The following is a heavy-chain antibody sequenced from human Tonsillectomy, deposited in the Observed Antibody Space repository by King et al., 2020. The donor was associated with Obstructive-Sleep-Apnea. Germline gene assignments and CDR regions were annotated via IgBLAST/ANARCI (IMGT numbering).Heavy chain of an antibody. CDR3: ATRSVQWEPPPGDY. J-gene: IGHJ4*02. D-gene: IGHD1-26*01. CDR2: ISGSGGSP. Sequence: VQLVESGGGLVQPGGSLRLSCAASGFTFSSDAMSWVRQAPGKGLEWVSAISGSGGSPYYADSVKGRFTISRDNSKNTLYLQMNSLRAEDTAVYYCATRSVQWEPPPGDYWGQGTLVTVSS. V-gene: IGHV3-23*04. CDR1: GFTFSSDA.